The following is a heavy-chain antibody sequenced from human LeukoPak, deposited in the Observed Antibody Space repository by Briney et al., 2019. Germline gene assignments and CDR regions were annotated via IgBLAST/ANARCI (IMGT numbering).Heavy chain of an antibody. CDR2: IYVTENT. V-gene: IGHV4-31*03. D-gene: IGHD2-8*01. CDR1: GAYISDDYYY. CDR3: ARVFLRYCASTCSALHFDP. Sequence: PSETLSLTCTVSGAYISDDYYYWSWIRQPPGKGLEWIGSIYVTENTYYNPSLKSRLTISVDTSKNQFSLRMNSVTAADTAVYYCARVFLRYCASTCSALHFDPWGQGTLVTVSS. J-gene: IGHJ5*02.